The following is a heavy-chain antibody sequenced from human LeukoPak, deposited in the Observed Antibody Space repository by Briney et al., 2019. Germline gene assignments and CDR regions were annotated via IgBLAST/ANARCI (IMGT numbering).Heavy chain of an antibody. Sequence: SETLSLTCAVYGGSFSGYYWGWIRQPPGKGLEWIGEINHSGSTNYNPSLKSRVTISGDTSKNQFSLKLSSVTAADTAVYYCARGMGYSSSYGVGPYYYYYMDVWGKGTTVTVSS. CDR3: ARGMGYSSSYGVGPYYYYYMDV. J-gene: IGHJ6*03. CDR2: INHSGST. V-gene: IGHV4-34*01. CDR1: GGSFSGYY. D-gene: IGHD6-13*01.